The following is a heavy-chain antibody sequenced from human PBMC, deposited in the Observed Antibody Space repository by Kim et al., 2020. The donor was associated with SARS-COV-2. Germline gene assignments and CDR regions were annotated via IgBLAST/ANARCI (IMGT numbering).Heavy chain of an antibody. CDR3: ATSSMIVAGRYFDY. J-gene: IGHJ4*02. D-gene: IGHD3-22*01. Sequence: AQKFQGRVTMTDDTSTDTAYMELSSLRSEDTAVYYCATSSMIVAGRYFDYWGQGTLVTVSS. V-gene: IGHV1-24*01.